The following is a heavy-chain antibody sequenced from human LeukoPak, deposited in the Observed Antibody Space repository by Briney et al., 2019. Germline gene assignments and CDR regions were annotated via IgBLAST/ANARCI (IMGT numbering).Heavy chain of an antibody. J-gene: IGHJ4*02. CDR3: AKETSSSFDY. D-gene: IGHD6-6*01. CDR1: GFTFSSYA. CDR2: ISNSGGST. V-gene: IGHV3-23*01. Sequence: GGSLRLSCAASGFTFSSYAMNWVRQPPGKGLEWVSGISNSGGSTYYADSVKGRFTISRDNSKNTLYLQMNSLRAEDTAVYYCAKETSSSFDYWGQGTLVTVSS.